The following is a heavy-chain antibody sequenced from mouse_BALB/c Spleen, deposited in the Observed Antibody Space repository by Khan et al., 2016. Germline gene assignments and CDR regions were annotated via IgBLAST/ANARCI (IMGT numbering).Heavy chain of an antibody. CDR2: ISYSGST. D-gene: IGHD1-1*01. CDR1: GYSITSDYA. CDR3: ARSDYGGKYAMDY. J-gene: IGHJ4*01. V-gene: IGHV3-2*02. Sequence: EVQLQESGPGLVKPSQSLSLTCTVTGYSITSDYAWNWIRQFPGNRLEWMGYISYSGSTSYNPSLKSRISITRDTSKNQFFLQLNSVTSEDTATSYCARSDYGGKYAMDYWGQGTSVTVSS.